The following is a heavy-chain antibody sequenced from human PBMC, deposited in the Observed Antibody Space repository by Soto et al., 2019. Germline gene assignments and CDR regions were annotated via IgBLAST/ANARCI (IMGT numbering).Heavy chain of an antibody. CDR3: ARYKFDFWSGYYNYFDY. D-gene: IGHD3-3*01. Sequence: ASVKVSCKASGYTFTSYGISWVRQAPGQVLEWMGWISAYNGNTNYAQKLQGRVTMTTDTSTSTAYMGLRSLRSDDTAVYYCARYKFDFWSGYYNYFDYWGQGTLVTVSS. J-gene: IGHJ4*02. CDR1: GYTFTSYG. V-gene: IGHV1-18*01. CDR2: ISAYNGNT.